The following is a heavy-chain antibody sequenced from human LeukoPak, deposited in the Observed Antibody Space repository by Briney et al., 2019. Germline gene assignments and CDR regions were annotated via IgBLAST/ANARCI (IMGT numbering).Heavy chain of an antibody. J-gene: IGHJ4*02. D-gene: IGHD5-12*01. CDR2: ISGSGGST. CDR1: GLTLSSYA. CDR3: AMRSGYQLDY. V-gene: IGHV3-23*01. Sequence: GGSLRLSCAASGLTLSSYAMSWVRQAPTKGLEWVSAISGSGGSTYYADSVKGRFTISRDNSRNTLYLQMNSLRTEDTAVYYCAMRSGYQLDYWGQGTLVTVSS.